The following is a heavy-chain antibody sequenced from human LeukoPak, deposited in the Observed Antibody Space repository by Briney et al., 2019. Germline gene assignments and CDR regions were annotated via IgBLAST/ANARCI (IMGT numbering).Heavy chain of an antibody. CDR1: GITFSTYW. CDR3: ARGGGIYGLWDY. V-gene: IGHV3-74*01. CDR2: INGDGSST. Sequence: GGSLRLSCAASGITFSTYWMHWVRQAPGKGLVWVSRINGDGSSTTYADSVEGRFTISRDNAKDTLYLQMNSLRVEDTAVYYCARGGGIYGLWDYWGQGTLVTVSS. D-gene: IGHD1-26*01. J-gene: IGHJ4*02.